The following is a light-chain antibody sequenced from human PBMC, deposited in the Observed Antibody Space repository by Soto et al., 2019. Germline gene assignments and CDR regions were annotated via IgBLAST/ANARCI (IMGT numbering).Light chain of an antibody. V-gene: IGLV2-23*01. CDR3: CSYVGARTYV. Sequence: QSALTQPASVSGSPGQSITISCTGSVSDVGNFGPVSWYQQHPGQVPKLIIYEGNRRPSGVSSRFSGSKSGNTASLTISGLQAEDEADYYCCSYVGARTYVFGTATKVT. CDR2: EGN. J-gene: IGLJ1*01. CDR1: VSDVGNFGP.